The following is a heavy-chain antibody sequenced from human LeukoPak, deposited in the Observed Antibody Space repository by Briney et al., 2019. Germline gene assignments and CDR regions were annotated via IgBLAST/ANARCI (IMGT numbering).Heavy chain of an antibody. Sequence: LTLSCPASLLTLSSYAMSSVRQPPWRGVEWVSVISGSGGSTYYADSVKGRFTISRDNSKNTLYLQMNSLRAEDTAVYYCAKMMGVLLWFRDTSEPDYWGQGTLVTVSS. CDR1: LLTLSSYA. CDR3: AKMMGVLLWFRDTSEPDY. J-gene: IGHJ4*02. D-gene: IGHD3-10*01. V-gene: IGHV3-23*01. CDR2: ISGSGGST.